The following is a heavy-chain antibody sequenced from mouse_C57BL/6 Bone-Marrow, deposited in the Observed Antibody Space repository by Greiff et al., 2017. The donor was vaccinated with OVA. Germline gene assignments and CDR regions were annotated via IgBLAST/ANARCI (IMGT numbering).Heavy chain of an antibody. J-gene: IGHJ3*01. CDR3: ARDDGYYVAWFAY. Sequence: EVQVVESGPGLVKPSQSLSLTCSVTGYSITSGYYWNWIRQFPGNKLEWMGYISYDGSNNYNPSLKNRISITRDTSKNQFFLKLNSVTTEDTATYYCARDDGYYVAWFAYWGQGTLVTVSA. D-gene: IGHD2-3*01. CDR1: GYSITSGYY. CDR2: ISYDGSN. V-gene: IGHV3-6*01.